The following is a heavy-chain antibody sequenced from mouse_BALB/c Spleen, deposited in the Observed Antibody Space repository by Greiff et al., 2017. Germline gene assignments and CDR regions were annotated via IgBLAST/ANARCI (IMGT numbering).Heavy chain of an antibody. Sequence: QVQLKQPGAELVRPGASVKLSCKASGYTFTSYWINWVKQRPGQGLEWIGNIYPSDSYTNYNQKFKDKATLTVDKSSSTAYMQLSSPTSEDSAVYYCTYGNYDGYAMDYWGQGTSVTVSS. V-gene: IGHV1-69*02. CDR1: GYTFTSYW. CDR3: TYGNYDGYAMDY. J-gene: IGHJ4*01. CDR2: IYPSDSYT. D-gene: IGHD2-1*01.